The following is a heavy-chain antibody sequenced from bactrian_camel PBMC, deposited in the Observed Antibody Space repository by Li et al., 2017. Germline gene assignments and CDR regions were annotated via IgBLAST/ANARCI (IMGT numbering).Heavy chain of an antibody. V-gene: IGHV3S40*01. CDR1: GFTFSSYA. Sequence: VQLVESGGSLVQPGGSLRLSCAASGFTFSSYALSWVRQAPGKGLDWVSGIKSGGDSTYYADSVKGRFTISQDSDKNTVYLQMNNLKLEDTGMYYCAAARTLTDWARSRGYWGRGTQVTVS. D-gene: IGHD5*01. CDR2: IKSGGDST. CDR3: AAARTLTDWARSRGY. J-gene: IGHJ6*01.